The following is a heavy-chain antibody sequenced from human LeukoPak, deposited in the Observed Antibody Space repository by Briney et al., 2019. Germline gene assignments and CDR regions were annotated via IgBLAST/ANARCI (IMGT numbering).Heavy chain of an antibody. V-gene: IGHV1-69*04. D-gene: IGHD6-19*01. Sequence: GASVKVSCKASGGTFSSYAISWVRQAPGQGLEWMGRIIPILGIANYAQKFQGRVTITADKSTSTAYMELSSLRSEDTAVYYCAEVLAVAGVNAFDIWGQGTMVTVSS. CDR3: AEVLAVAGVNAFDI. CDR1: GGTFSSYA. J-gene: IGHJ3*02. CDR2: IIPILGIA.